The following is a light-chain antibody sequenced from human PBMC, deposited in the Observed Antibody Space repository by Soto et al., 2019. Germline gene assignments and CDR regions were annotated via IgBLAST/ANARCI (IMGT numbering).Light chain of an antibody. Sequence: DIQMTQSPTSLSASIGDRVTISFQASQDITKSLNWYQQKAGKAPKVLIYDASNLETGVPSRFSGTGSGTEFTLTISTLQPEDVATYYCQQFAHLPTFGGGTKVDI. CDR2: DAS. CDR1: QDITKS. J-gene: IGKJ4*01. CDR3: QQFAHLPT. V-gene: IGKV1-33*01.